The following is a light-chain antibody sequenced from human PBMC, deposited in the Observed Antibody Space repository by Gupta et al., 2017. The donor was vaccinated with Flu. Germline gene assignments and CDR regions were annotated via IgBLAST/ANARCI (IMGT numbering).Light chain of an antibody. CDR1: QNINGW. J-gene: IGKJ4*01. Sequence: DIQMTQSPSSLSASVGDRVTITCRASQNINGWLAWYQLKPEKAPKSLIYAASHLHSEVPSRFSGNGYGTDFTLTISSLQPEDFATYYCQHENSSPITFGRGTMVDIK. CDR3: QHENSSPIT. CDR2: AAS. V-gene: IGKV1D-16*01.